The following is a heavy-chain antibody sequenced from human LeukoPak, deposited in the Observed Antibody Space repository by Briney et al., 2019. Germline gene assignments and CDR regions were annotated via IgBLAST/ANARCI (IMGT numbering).Heavy chain of an antibody. V-gene: IGHV3-11*01. CDR1: GFTFSDYY. CDR2: ISSSGSTI. D-gene: IGHD6-13*01. J-gene: IGHJ4*02. Sequence: KSGGSLRLSCAASGFTFSDYYMSWIRQAPGKGLEWVSYISSSGSTIYYADSVKGRFTISRDNAKNSLYLQMNSLRAEDTAVYYCARGINLSGLAAAGLFDYWGQGTLVTVSS. CDR3: ARGINLSGLAAAGLFDY.